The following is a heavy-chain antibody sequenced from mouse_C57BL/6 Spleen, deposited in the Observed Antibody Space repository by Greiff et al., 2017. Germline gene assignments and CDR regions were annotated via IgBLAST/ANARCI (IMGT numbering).Heavy chain of an antibody. CDR1: GYTFTDYY. Sequence: EVQLQQSGPELVKPGASVKISCKASGYTFTDYYMNWVKQSHGKSLEWIGDINPNNGGTSYNQQFKCKATLTVDKSSSTAYMELRSLTSEDSAVYYCASEDYGRVAYWGQGTLVTVSA. CDR3: ASEDYGRVAY. CDR2: INPNNGGT. D-gene: IGHD1-1*01. J-gene: IGHJ3*01. V-gene: IGHV1-26*01.